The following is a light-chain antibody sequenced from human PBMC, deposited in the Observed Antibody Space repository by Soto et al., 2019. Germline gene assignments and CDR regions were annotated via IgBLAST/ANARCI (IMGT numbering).Light chain of an antibody. CDR1: SSDVGSYNL. V-gene: IGLV2-23*02. CDR2: EVT. CDR3: CSYVGSSTLL. Sequence: QSALTQPASVSGSPGQSITISCTGTSSDVGSYNLVSWYQQHPGNAPKLIIYEVTKRPSGVSDHFSGSKSDNMASLTISGLQAEDEADDYCCSYVGSSTLLFGGGTKVTVL. J-gene: IGLJ2*01.